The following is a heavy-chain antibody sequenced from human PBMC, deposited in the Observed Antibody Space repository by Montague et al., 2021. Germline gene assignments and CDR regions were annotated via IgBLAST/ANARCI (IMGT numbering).Heavy chain of an antibody. Sequence: SQTLSLTCTVSGGSTSSYFWSWIRQLPGKGLEWIGYIYYSGTASYNPSLKSRVTMSIDTSKNQFSLRLSSVTAADTAVYYCARDLSGGWFDPWGQGTLVTVSS. CDR1: GGSTSSYF. J-gene: IGHJ5*02. D-gene: IGHD3-10*01. V-gene: IGHV4-59*01. CDR2: IYYSGTA. CDR3: ARDLSGGWFDP.